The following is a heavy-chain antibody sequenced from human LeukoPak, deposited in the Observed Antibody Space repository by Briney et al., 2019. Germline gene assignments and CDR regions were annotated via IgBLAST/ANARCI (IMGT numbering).Heavy chain of an antibody. D-gene: IGHD3-22*01. Sequence: PSEILSLTCTVSGGSISSSSSYWGWIRQPPGKGLEWIGSVRYSGKTYYNPSLKGRVTMSLDTSKNQFSLRLTSVTAADTAVYSCARHYYDSSGLAYYFDYWGQGTLVTVSS. CDR2: VRYSGKT. J-gene: IGHJ4*02. V-gene: IGHV4-39*01. CDR3: ARHYYDSSGLAYYFDY. CDR1: GGSISSSSSY.